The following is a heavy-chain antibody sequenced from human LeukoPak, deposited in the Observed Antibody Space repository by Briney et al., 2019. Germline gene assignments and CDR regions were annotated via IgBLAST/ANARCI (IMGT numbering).Heavy chain of an antibody. Sequence: SETLSLTCTVSGGSISSYYWSWIRQPPGKGLEWIGYIYYSGSTNYNPSLKSRVTISVDTSKNQFSLKLSSVTAAGTAVYYCARDRGSYYNYYYYYMDVWGKGTTVTVSS. D-gene: IGHD1-26*01. CDR1: GGSISSYY. V-gene: IGHV4-59*01. CDR2: IYYSGST. CDR3: ARDRGSYYNYYYYYMDV. J-gene: IGHJ6*03.